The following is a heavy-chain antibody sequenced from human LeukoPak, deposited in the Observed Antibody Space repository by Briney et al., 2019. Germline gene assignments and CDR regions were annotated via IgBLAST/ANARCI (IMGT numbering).Heavy chain of an antibody. Sequence: GGSLTLSCAASGFTFNSYAMSWVRQAGGEGREWGSAIRASGGTTSYADSVKGRFHISRHNSKNTLNVQMTSQRPGDTVVYYCAKDPRGRAAPGRDWLDPWGQGTLVTVSS. CDR3: AKDPRGRAAPGRDWLDP. J-gene: IGHJ5*02. V-gene: IGHV3-23*01. D-gene: IGHD6-13*01. CDR2: IRASGGTT. CDR1: GFTFNSYA.